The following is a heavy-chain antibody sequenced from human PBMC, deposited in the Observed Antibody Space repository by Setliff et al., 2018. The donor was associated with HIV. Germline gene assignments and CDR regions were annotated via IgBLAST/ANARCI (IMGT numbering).Heavy chain of an antibody. CDR1: GDSIRSTHFY. V-gene: IGHV4-39*01. CDR2: IYYSGIP. J-gene: IGHJ2*01. Sequence: SETLSLTCTVSGDSIRSTHFYWVWIRQPPGRGLEWIGTIYYSGIPYYNPSLKSRVTISVDKSRSQFSLNLTSVTAPDTAVYYCARHLSRQSGGFWFLDLWGRGTLVTVSS. D-gene: IGHD2-15*01. CDR3: ARHLSRQSGGFWFLDL.